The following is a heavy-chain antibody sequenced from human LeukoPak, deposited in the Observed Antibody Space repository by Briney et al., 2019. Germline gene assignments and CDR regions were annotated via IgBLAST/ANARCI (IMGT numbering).Heavy chain of an antibody. CDR2: TYCRGST. D-gene: IGHD5-18*01. V-gene: IGHV4-4*08. CDR3: ASGKSGYSYGYEVYYYYGMDV. Sequence: PSETPSLTCTVSGGSLSSYYWSWIRQAPGEGLEWIGHTYCRGSTNYNPSLKSRVTISVDTSKNQFSLKLSSVTAADTAVYYCASGKSGYSYGYEVYYYYGMDVWGQGTTVTISS. J-gene: IGHJ6*02. CDR1: GGSLSSYY.